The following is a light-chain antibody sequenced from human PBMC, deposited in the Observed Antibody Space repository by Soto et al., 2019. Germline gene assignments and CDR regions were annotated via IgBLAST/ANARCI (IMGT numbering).Light chain of an antibody. CDR3: QQYYSYPLT. CDR1: QGISSY. J-gene: IGKJ4*01. V-gene: IGKV1-8*01. CDR2: AAS. Sequence: IRMTQSPSSLSASTGDRVTITCRASQGISSYLAWYQQKPGKAPKLLIYAASTLQSGVPSRFSGSGSGTDFTLTISCLQSEDFATYCCQQYYSYPLTFGGGTKV.